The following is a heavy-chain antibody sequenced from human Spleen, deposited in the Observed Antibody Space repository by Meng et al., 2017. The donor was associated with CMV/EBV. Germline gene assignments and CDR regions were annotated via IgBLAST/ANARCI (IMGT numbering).Heavy chain of an antibody. J-gene: IGHJ4*02. D-gene: IGHD3-22*01. CDR1: GDSVSSNNVA. Sequence: SETLSLTCAISGDSVSSNNVAWNWIRQSPSRGLEWVGRTYFMSKWYHDSAVSVKSRITFNPDTSKNQFSLQLKSVTPGDTAVYYCAREPSRDYDSSGPPIRDFDYWGQGTLVTVSS. CDR3: AREPSRDYDSSGPPIRDFDY. CDR2: TYFMSKWYH. V-gene: IGHV6-1*01.